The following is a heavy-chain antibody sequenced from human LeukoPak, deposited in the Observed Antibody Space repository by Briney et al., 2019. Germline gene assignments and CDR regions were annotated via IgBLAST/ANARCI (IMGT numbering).Heavy chain of an antibody. CDR1: GGTFSSYA. CDR2: IIPIFGTA. D-gene: IGHD6-13*01. Sequence: KVSCKASGGTFSSYAISWVRQAPGQGLEWMGGIIPIFGTANYAQKFQGRVTITTDESTSTAYMELSSLRSEDTAVYYCATTISSSWFEPSDYWGQGTLVTVSS. V-gene: IGHV1-69*05. J-gene: IGHJ4*02. CDR3: ATTISSSWFEPSDY.